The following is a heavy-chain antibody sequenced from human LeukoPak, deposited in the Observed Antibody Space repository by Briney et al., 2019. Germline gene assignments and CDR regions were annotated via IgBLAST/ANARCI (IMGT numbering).Heavy chain of an antibody. CDR3: ARAREITVSGTDYFDY. J-gene: IGHJ4*02. V-gene: IGHV3-7*01. Sequence: GGSLRLSCAASGFTFSTYLMTWVRQAPGKGLEWVANIKHDGSGPSYLDSVKGRFTISRDNARNSLSLQMSSLRAEDTAVYYCARAREITVSGTDYFDYWGQGTLVTVSS. D-gene: IGHD6-19*01. CDR1: GFTFSTYL. CDR2: IKHDGSGP.